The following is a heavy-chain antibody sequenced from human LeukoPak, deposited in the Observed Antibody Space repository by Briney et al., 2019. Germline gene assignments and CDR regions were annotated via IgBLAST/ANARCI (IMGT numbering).Heavy chain of an antibody. CDR3: AMPVEATYCISTSCYSPAVP. CDR2: ISGSGGST. V-gene: IGHV3-23*01. Sequence: GGSLRLSCAASGFTFISYAMSCVRQAPGKGLEWVSGISGSGGSTYYADSVKGRFTISRDNAKNTLYLQMNSLRAEDTAVYYCAMPVEATYCISTSCYSPAVPWGQGTLVTVSS. D-gene: IGHD2-2*02. CDR1: GFTFISYA. J-gene: IGHJ5*02.